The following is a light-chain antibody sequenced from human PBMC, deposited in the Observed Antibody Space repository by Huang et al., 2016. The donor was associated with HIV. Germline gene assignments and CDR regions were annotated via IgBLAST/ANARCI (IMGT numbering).Light chain of an antibody. J-gene: IGKJ4*01. CDR1: QSVSNSY. CDR3: QQYVTSPT. CDR2: GGS. V-gene: IGKV3-20*01. Sequence: EIVLTQSPDTLSLSPGESATLSCRASQSVSNSYLAWYQQKPGQAPRLLVYGGSTRATGMPDRYSGSESGTDFTLTISRLEPEDFAVYYCQQYVTSPTFGGGTKVEI.